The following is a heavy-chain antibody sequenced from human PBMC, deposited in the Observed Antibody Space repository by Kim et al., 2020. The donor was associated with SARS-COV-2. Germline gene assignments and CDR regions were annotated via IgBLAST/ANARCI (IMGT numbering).Heavy chain of an antibody. J-gene: IGHJ4*02. CDR3: ATALYDSSGYYLAGFDY. CDR2: ISGSGGST. Sequence: GGSLRLSCAASGFTFSSYAMNWVRQAPGKGLEWVSTISGSGGSTYYADSVKGRFTISRDNSKNTLYLQMNSLRAEDTAVYYCATALYDSSGYYLAGFDYWGQGTLVTVSS. CDR1: GFTFSSYA. V-gene: IGHV3-23*01. D-gene: IGHD3-22*01.